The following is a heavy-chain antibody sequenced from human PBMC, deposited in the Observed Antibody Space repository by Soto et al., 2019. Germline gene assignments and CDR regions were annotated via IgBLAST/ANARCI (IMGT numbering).Heavy chain of an antibody. CDR1: GYTFTSYA. CDR3: ARIKPLRFLEWLPLGMDV. CDR2: INAGNGNT. V-gene: IGHV1-3*01. Sequence: GASVKVSCKASGYTFTSYAMHWVRQAPGQRLEWMGWINAGNGNTKYSQKFQGRVTITRDTSASTAYMELSSLRSEDTAVYYCARIKPLRFLEWLPLGMDVWGQGTTVPVSS. J-gene: IGHJ6*02. D-gene: IGHD3-3*01.